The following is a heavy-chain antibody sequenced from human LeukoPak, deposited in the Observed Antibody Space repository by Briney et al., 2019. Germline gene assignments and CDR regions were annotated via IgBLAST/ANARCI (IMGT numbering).Heavy chain of an antibody. CDR3: AKDQSRSRYYYYGMDV. V-gene: IGHV3-30*18. D-gene: IGHD6-6*01. CDR2: ISYDGSNK. J-gene: IGHJ6*02. Sequence: PGRSLRLSCAASGFTFSSYGMHWARQAPGKGLEWVAVISYDGSNKYYADSVKGRFTISRDNSKNTLYLQMNSLRAEDTAVYYCAKDQSRSRYYYYGMDVWGQGTTVTVSS. CDR1: GFTFSSYG.